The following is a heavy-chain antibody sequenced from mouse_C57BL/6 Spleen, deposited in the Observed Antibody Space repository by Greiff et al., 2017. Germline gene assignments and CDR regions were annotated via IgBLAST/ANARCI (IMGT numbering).Heavy chain of an antibody. CDR2: IDPENGDT. J-gene: IGHJ2*01. CDR1: GFNIKDDY. Sequence: VHVKQSGAELVRPGASVKLSCTASGFNIKDDYMHWVKQRPEQGLEWIGWIDPENGDTEYASKFQGKATITADTSSNTAYLQLSSLTSEDTAVYYCTTYATVVAPDYWGQGTTLTVSS. CDR3: TTYATVVAPDY. D-gene: IGHD1-1*01. V-gene: IGHV14-4*01.